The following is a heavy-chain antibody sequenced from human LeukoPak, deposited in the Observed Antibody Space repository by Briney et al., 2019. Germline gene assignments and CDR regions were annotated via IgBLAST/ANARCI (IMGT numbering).Heavy chain of an antibody. J-gene: IGHJ4*02. CDR2: INYSGST. D-gene: IGHD6-13*01. CDR3: ARHQGCSSSWYAY. Sequence: SETLSLTCTVSGGSISSSSYYWGWIRQPPGKGLEWIGSINYSGSTYYNPSLKSRVTISVDTSKNQFSLKLSSVTAADTAVYYCARHQGCSSSWYAYWGQGTLVTVSS. CDR1: GGSISSSSYY. V-gene: IGHV4-39*01.